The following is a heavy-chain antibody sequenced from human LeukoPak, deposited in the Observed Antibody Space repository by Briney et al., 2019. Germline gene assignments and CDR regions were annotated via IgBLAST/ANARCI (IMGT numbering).Heavy chain of an antibody. J-gene: IGHJ4*02. CDR2: IHTSGST. CDR1: GGSISSYY. CDR3: TRAPGRFWLLDN. Sequence: SETLSLTCIVSGGSISSYYCAWIRRSAGKGLEWIGRIHTSGSTDYNPSLKSRVTMSLDTSKNQFSLTLTSVSAADTAVYYCTRAPGRFWLLDNWGQGSLVTVSS. D-gene: IGHD3-3*01. V-gene: IGHV4-4*07.